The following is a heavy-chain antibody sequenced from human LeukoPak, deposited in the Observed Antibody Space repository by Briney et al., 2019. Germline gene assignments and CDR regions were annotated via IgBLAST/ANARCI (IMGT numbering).Heavy chain of an antibody. V-gene: IGHV4-30-4*01. CDR2: IYYSGST. CDR1: GGSISSGDYY. Sequence: SGTLSLTCTVSGGSISSGDYYWSWIRQPPGKGLEWIGYIYYSGSTYYNPSLKSRVTISVDTSKNQFSLKLSSVTAADTAVYYCARGGYSSSWYGYPHFDLWGRGTLVTVSS. J-gene: IGHJ2*01. CDR3: ARGGYSSSWYGYPHFDL. D-gene: IGHD6-13*01.